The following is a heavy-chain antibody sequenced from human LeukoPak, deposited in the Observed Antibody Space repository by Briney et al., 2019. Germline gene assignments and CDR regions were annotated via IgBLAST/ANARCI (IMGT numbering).Heavy chain of an antibody. V-gene: IGHV4-59*12. Sequence: PSETLSLTCTVSGGSISSYYWSWIRQPPGKGLEWIGYIYYSGSTNYNPSLKSRVTISVDTSKNQFSLKLSSVTAADTAVYYCARKAWFGELSFDYWGQGTLVTVSS. CDR2: IYYSGST. D-gene: IGHD3-10*01. CDR3: ARKAWFGELSFDY. CDR1: GGSISSYY. J-gene: IGHJ4*02.